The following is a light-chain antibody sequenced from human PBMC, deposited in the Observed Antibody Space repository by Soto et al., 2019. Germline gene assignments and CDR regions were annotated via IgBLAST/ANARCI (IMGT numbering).Light chain of an antibody. CDR1: QSLLYNSNDKNY. CDR2: WAS. CDR3: HQYYTTPYT. Sequence: DIVMTQSPDSLAVSLGERATINCKSSQSLLYNSNDKNYLAWYQQKPGQPPKLLIYWASTRESGVPDRFSGSGSLTDFTLTISSLQAEDVAVYFCHQYYTTPYTFGQGTKLEIK. V-gene: IGKV4-1*01. J-gene: IGKJ2*01.